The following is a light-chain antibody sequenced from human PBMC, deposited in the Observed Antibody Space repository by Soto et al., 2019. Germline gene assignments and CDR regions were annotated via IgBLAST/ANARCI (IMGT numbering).Light chain of an antibody. J-gene: IGKJ1*01. Sequence: EIVLTQSPGTLSLSPGERATLSCRASQSVSSSFLAWYQQTPGQAPRLLIYGASSRATGIPDRFSGSGSGTDFTLTISRLEPEDFAVYYCQQYGSSPWTFGQGPKVEIK. CDR1: QSVSSSF. CDR3: QQYGSSPWT. V-gene: IGKV3-20*01. CDR2: GAS.